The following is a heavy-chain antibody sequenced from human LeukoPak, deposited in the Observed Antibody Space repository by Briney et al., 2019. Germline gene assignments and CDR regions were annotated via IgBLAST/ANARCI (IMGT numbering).Heavy chain of an antibody. CDR2: IFSNDEK. CDR1: GFSISNARMG. CDR3: ARMPYYDFWSGYGYYFDY. V-gene: IGHV2-26*01. D-gene: IGHD3-3*01. J-gene: IGHJ4*02. Sequence: SGPVLVKPTETLTLTCTVSGFSISNARMGVSWIRQPPGKALEWLAHIFSNDEKSYTTSLKSRLTISKDTFKSQVVLTMTNVDPVDTATYYCARMPYYDFWSGYGYYFDYWGQGTLVTVSS.